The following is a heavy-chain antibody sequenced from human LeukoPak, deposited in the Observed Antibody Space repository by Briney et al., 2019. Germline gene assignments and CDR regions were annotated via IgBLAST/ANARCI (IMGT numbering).Heavy chain of an antibody. Sequence: GASVKVSCKASGYTFTGYYMHWVRQAPGQGLAWMGWINPNSGGTNYAQKFQGRVTMTRDTSISTAYMELSRLRSDDTAVYYCASEAAYCGGDCDRDYWGQGTLVTVSS. CDR1: GYTFTGYY. D-gene: IGHD2-21*02. J-gene: IGHJ4*02. CDR2: INPNSGGT. V-gene: IGHV1-2*02. CDR3: ASEAAYCGGDCDRDY.